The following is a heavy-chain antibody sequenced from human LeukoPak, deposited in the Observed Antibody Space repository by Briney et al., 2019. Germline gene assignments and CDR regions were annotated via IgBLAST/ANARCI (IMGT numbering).Heavy chain of an antibody. V-gene: IGHV4-39*07. D-gene: IGHD6-6*01. J-gene: IGHJ4*02. CDR2: FYYSGST. CDR1: GGSISSSSFY. Sequence: SETLSLTCTVSGGSISSSSFYWGWIRQPPGKGLEWIGSFYYSGSTYYNPSLKSRVTISVDTSKTQFSLKLSPVTAAATAAYYCARQYSSPPYFDYWGQGTRVTVSS. CDR3: ARQYSSPPYFDY.